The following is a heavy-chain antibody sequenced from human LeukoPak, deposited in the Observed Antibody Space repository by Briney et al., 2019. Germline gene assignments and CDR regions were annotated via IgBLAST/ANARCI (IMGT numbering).Heavy chain of an antibody. V-gene: IGHV3-23*01. J-gene: IGHJ4*02. D-gene: IGHD3-10*01. CDR2: ISPSGDIT. Sequence: PGGSLRLSCAASGFTFSNHGMNWVRQAPGKGLEWVSGISPSGDITYYAGSVKGRFTISRDNSKNTLYLEAISLTAEDTAVYYCAKDDAWLRFGEWSQGTLVTVSS. CDR3: AKDDAWLRFGE. CDR1: GFTFSNHG.